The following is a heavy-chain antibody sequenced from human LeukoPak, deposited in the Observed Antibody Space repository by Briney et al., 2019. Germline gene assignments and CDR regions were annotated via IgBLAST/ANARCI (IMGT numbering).Heavy chain of an antibody. V-gene: IGHV1-2*02. CDR1: GGTFSSYA. D-gene: IGHD3-10*01. CDR3: ARDDNYGSGSYYY. Sequence: ASVKVSCKASGGTFSSYAISWVRQAPGQGLEWMGWINPNSGGTNYAQKFQGRVTMTRDTSISTAYMKLSRLRSDDTAVYYCARDDNYGSGSYYYWGQGTLVTVSS. J-gene: IGHJ4*02. CDR2: INPNSGGT.